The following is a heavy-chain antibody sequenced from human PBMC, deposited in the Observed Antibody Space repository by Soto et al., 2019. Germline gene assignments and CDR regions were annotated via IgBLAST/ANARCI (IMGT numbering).Heavy chain of an antibody. V-gene: IGHV3-30-3*01. CDR3: ASGGYYDSSVY. Sequence: GGSLRLSCATSGFTFSSYAMHWVRQAPGKGLEWVAVISYDGSNKYYADSVKGRFTISRDNSKNTLYLQMNSLRAEDTAVYYCASGGYYDSSVYWGQGTLVTVSS. CDR2: ISYDGSNK. CDR1: GFTFSSYA. D-gene: IGHD3-22*01. J-gene: IGHJ4*02.